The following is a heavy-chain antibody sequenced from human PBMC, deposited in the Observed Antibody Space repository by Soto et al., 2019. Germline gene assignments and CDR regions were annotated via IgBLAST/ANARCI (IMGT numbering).Heavy chain of an antibody. Sequence: SETMSLTCAVYGGSFSGYYWSWIRQPPGKGLEWIGEINHSGSTNYNPSLKSRVTISVDTSKNQFSLKLSSVTAADTAVYYCARFAKKMYYYDSSGSPDGMDVWGQGTTVTVSS. CDR1: GGSFSGYY. CDR2: INHSGST. J-gene: IGHJ6*02. D-gene: IGHD3-22*01. V-gene: IGHV4-34*01. CDR3: ARFAKKMYYYDSSGSPDGMDV.